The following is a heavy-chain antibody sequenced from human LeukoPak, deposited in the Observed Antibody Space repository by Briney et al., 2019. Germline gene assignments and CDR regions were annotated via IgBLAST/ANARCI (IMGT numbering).Heavy chain of an antibody. CDR1: GYTFTTYW. CDR3: ARPGGYCSGNTCEGAFDI. J-gene: IGHJ3*02. D-gene: IGHD2-15*01. Sequence: GESLQISCKGSGYTFTTYWIGWVRQMPGKGLEWMGIIFPADSDTKYSPSFQGQATMSADESISTAYLQWSSLKASDIATYYCARPGGYCSGNTCEGAFDIWGQGTVVTVSS. CDR2: IFPADSDT. V-gene: IGHV5-51*01.